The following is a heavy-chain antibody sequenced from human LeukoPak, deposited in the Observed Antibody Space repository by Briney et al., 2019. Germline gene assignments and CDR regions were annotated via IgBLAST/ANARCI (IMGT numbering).Heavy chain of an antibody. CDR3: ARDDCSSISCYHNWFDP. J-gene: IGHJ5*02. CDR2: VTQDGSEK. V-gene: IGHV3-7*01. D-gene: IGHD2-2*01. CDR1: GFIFSNHW. Sequence: GGSLRLSCAASGFIFSNHWMNWVRQAPGKGLEWVANVTQDGSEKYCADCVKGRFTISRDNAKNSLYLQMNSLRAEDTAVYYCARDDCSSISCYHNWFDPWGQGTLVTVSS.